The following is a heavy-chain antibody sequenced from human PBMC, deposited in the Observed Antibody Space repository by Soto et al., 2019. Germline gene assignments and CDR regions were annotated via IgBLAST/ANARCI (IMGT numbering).Heavy chain of an antibody. D-gene: IGHD1-1*01. Sequence: GGSLRLSCAASGGTVSGNYMSWVRQAPGKGLEWVSVIYSGGSTYYSDSVKGRFTISRDNSKNSLYLQMNSLRAEDTAVYYCALGNWNYFDYWGQGTLVTVSS. V-gene: IGHV3-53*01. CDR2: IYSGGST. CDR1: GGTVSGNY. J-gene: IGHJ4*02. CDR3: ALGNWNYFDY.